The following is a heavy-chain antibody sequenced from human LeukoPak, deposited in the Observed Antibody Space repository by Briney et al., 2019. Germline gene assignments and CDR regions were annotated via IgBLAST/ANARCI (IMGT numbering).Heavy chain of an antibody. CDR3: ARDLIGAVADI. D-gene: IGHD6-19*01. Sequence: SETQSLTCTVSGGSISSGNYFWSWVRQPAGKGLEWIGRIYTSGSTNYNPSLKSRVTISVDTSKNQFSLKLSSVTAADTAVYYCARDLIGAVADIWGQGTLVTVSS. J-gene: IGHJ4*02. CDR1: GGSISSGNYF. V-gene: IGHV4-61*02. CDR2: IYTSGST.